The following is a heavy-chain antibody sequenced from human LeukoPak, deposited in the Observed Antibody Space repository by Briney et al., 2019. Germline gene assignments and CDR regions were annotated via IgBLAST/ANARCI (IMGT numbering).Heavy chain of an antibody. CDR2: INYNGRST. Sequence: GGSLRLSCAATGFSFGNSDMNWFRQAPGEGPHWVANINYNGRSTSYADSVKGRFTIARDNSKSMLFLQMNGLRAEDTALYYCAKDPNWEGGYWGQGTPVTVSS. V-gene: IGHV3-23*01. CDR1: GFSFGNSD. CDR3: AKDPNWEGGY. D-gene: IGHD1-1*01. J-gene: IGHJ4*02.